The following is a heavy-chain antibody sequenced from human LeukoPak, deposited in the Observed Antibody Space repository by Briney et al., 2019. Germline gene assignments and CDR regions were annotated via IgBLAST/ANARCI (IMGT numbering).Heavy chain of an antibody. CDR1: GGSFSGYY. CDR3: ASRQLWLRRGWFDP. Sequence: SETLSLTCAVYGGSFSGYYWSWIRQPPGKGLEWIGEIDHSGSTNYNPSLKSRVTISVDTSKNQFSLKLSSVTAADTAVYYCASRQLWLRRGWFDPWGQGTLVTVSS. CDR2: IDHSGST. V-gene: IGHV4-34*01. J-gene: IGHJ5*02. D-gene: IGHD5-18*01.